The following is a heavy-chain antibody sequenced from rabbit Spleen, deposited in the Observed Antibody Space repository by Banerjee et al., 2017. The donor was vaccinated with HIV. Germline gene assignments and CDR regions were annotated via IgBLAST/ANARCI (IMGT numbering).Heavy chain of an antibody. CDR3: ARDTSSSFSSYGMDL. D-gene: IGHD1-1*01. V-gene: IGHV1S45*01. CDR2: IAGSSSGFT. Sequence: QQQLEESGGGLVKPGGTLTLTCKASGVDFSDKDVMCWVRQAPGKGLEWISCIAGSSSGFTYSATWAKGRFTISKTSSTTVTLQMTSLTVADTATYFCARDTSSSFSSYGMDLWGPGTLVTVS. CDR1: GVDFSDKDV. J-gene: IGHJ6*01.